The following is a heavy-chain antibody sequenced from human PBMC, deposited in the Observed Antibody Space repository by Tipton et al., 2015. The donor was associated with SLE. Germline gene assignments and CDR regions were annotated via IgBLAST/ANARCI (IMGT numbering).Heavy chain of an antibody. V-gene: IGHV3-23*01. CDR3: AKDQAITGTNWFDP. CDR2: LSGGGGGT. Sequence: GSLRLSCAASGFIFSSYAMSWVRQAPGKGLEWVSALSGGGGGTYYADSVKGRFTISRDNSNNTLYLQMNSLRAEDTAVYYCAKDQAITGTNWFDPWGQGTLVTVSS. D-gene: IGHD1/OR15-1a*01. CDR1: GFIFSSYA. J-gene: IGHJ5*02.